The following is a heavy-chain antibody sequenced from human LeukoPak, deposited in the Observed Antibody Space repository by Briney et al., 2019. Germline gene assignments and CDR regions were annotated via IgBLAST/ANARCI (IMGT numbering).Heavy chain of an antibody. CDR2: ISANGGTS. V-gene: IGHV3-23*01. CDR1: GFTFSNYA. Sequence: GGSLRLSCAASGFTFSNYAMTWVRQAPGKGLECVSGISANGGTSYYADSVRGRFTVSRDNSKNTLSLQMNSLRAEDSAIYYCAKTNGYFDYWGQGTLVTVSS. J-gene: IGHJ4*02. CDR3: AKTNGYFDY.